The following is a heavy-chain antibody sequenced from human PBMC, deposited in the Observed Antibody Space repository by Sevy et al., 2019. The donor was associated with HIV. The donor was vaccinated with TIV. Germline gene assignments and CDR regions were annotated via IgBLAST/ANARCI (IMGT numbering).Heavy chain of an antibody. CDR3: VRAGYYDSSGPDGHDAFDI. Sequence: SESLSLTCAVSGGSISSGGYSWSWIRQPPGKGLEWIGYIYHSGSTYYNPSLKSRVTISVDRSKNQFSLKLSSVTAADTAVYYCVRAGYYDSSGPDGHDAFDIWGQGTMVTVSS. D-gene: IGHD3-22*01. J-gene: IGHJ3*02. V-gene: IGHV4-30-2*01. CDR1: GGSISSGGYS. CDR2: IYHSGST.